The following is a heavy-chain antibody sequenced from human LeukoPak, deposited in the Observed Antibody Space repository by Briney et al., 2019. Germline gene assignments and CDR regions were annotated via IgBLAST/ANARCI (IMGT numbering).Heavy chain of an antibody. CDR1: GGSISSYY. J-gene: IGHJ6*02. CDR3: ARDNSNSPYYYYGMDV. V-gene: IGHV4-59*12. CDR2: IYYSGST. Sequence: SETLSPTCTVSGGSISSYYWSWIRQPPGKGLEWIGYIYYSGSTNYNPSLKSRVTISVDTSKNQFSLKLSSVTAADTAVYYCARDNSNSPYYYYGMDVWGQGTTVTVSS. D-gene: IGHD4-11*01.